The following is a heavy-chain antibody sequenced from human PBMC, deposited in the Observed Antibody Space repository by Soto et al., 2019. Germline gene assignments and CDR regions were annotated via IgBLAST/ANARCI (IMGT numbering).Heavy chain of an antibody. D-gene: IGHD3-10*01. J-gene: IGHJ6*02. CDR2: INPNSGGT. CDR1: GYTFTGYY. V-gene: IGHV1-2*02. CDR3: ARDEGRITMVRGVINYYYGMDV. Sequence: AAGKVRCKGSGYTFTGYYMHWVRQAPGQGLEWMGWINPNSGGTNYAQKFQGRVTMTRDTSISTAYMELSRLRSDDTAVYYCARDEGRITMVRGVINYYYGMDVWGQGTTVTVSS.